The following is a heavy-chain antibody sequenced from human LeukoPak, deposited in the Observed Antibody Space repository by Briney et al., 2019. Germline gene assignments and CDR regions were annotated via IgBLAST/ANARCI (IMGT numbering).Heavy chain of an antibody. CDR2: ISYDGSNK. J-gene: IGHJ2*01. D-gene: IGHD3-10*01. V-gene: IGHV3-30-3*01. CDR1: GFTFSSYA. CDR3: ARDTSKLPYYYGSGSYRNFDL. Sequence: GRSLRLSCAASGFTFSSYAMHWVRQAPGKGLEWVAVISYDGSNKYYADSVKGRFTISRDNAKNSLYLQMNSLRAEDTAVYYCARDTSKLPYYYGSGSYRNFDLWGRGTLVTVSS.